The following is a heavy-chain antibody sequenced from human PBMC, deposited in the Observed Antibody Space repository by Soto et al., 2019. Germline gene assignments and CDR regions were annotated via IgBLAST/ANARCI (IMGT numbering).Heavy chain of an antibody. J-gene: IGHJ6*02. D-gene: IGHD3-3*01. CDR1: GYTFTSYG. V-gene: IGHV1-18*01. CDR2: ISAHDGNT. CDR3: ARDNRDFWIGYYHQYYYGMDV. Sequence: QVQLVQSGAEVKTPGASVKVSCKASGYTFTSYGISWVRQAPRQGLEWMGWISAHDGNTNCAQKLQGRVTMTTDTSTSTAYMELRSLRSDDTAVYYCARDNRDFWIGYYHQYYYGMDVWGQGTTVIVSS.